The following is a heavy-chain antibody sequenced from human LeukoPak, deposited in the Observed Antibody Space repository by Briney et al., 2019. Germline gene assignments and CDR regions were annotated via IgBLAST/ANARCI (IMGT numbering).Heavy chain of an antibody. V-gene: IGHV4-59*01. J-gene: IGHJ4*02. CDR3: ARGKNIGGSDFDF. D-gene: IGHD2/OR15-2a*01. CDR2: LYDSGGP. CDR1: GGSISGFY. Sequence: SETLSLTCSVSGGSISGFYWSWIRQPPGKGLEWIGYLYDSGGPTYNPSLKSRVAISVDTSKSQLSLKLTSLTAADTAVYFGARGKNIGGSDFDFWGQGTLVTVSS.